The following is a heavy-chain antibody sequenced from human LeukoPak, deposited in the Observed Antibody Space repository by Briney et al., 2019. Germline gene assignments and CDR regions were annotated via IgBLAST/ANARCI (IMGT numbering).Heavy chain of an antibody. CDR1: GFTFSSYW. J-gene: IGHJ6*02. CDR2: INSDGSST. V-gene: IGHV3-74*01. Sequence: GGSLRLSCAASGFTFSSYWMHWVRQAPGKGLVWVSRINSDGSSTSYADSVKGRFTISRDNAKNTLYLQMNSLRAEDTAVYYCAMVRGYYYHGLDVWGQGTTVTVSS. CDR3: AMVRGYYYHGLDV. D-gene: IGHD3-10*01.